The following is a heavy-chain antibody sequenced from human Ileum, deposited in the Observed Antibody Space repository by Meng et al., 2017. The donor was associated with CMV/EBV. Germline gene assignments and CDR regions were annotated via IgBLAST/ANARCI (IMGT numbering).Heavy chain of an antibody. CDR1: TFRDYY. Sequence: TFRDYYMSWIRQAPGKGLEWISYISSSSSTIYYADSVKGRFTISRDNAKNSLYLQMNSLRAEDTALYYCARGLTLTTAVIRGWGVDYWGQGTLVTVSS. J-gene: IGHJ4*02. CDR3: ARGLTLTTAVIRGWGVDY. V-gene: IGHV3-11*01. D-gene: IGHD4-23*01. CDR2: ISSSSSTI.